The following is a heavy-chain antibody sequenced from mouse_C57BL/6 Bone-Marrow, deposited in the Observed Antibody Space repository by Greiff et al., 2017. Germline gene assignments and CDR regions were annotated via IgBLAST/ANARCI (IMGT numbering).Heavy chain of an antibody. D-gene: IGHD2-1*01. V-gene: IGHV1-69*01. CDR3: ARRRLYYGNDYYAMDY. CDR2: IDPSDSYT. CDR1: GYTFTSYW. J-gene: IGHJ4*01. Sequence: QVQLQQPGAELVMPGASVKLSCKASGYTFTSYWMHWVKQRPGQGLEWIGEIDPSDSYTNYNQKFKGKSTLTVDKSSSTAYMQLSSLTSEDSAVYDCARRRLYYGNDYYAMDYWGQGTSVTVSS.